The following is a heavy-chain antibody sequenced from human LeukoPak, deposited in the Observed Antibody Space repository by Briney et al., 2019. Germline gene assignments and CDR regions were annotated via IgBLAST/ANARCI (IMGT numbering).Heavy chain of an antibody. Sequence: SQTLSLTCTVSGGSTSSGSYYWSWIRQPAGKGLEWIGRIYTSGSTNYNPSLKSRVTMSVDTSKNQFSLKLSSVTAADTAVYYCARRLSTSPLIVVVKPGTRKAFDIWGQGTMVTVSS. CDR1: GGSTSSGSYY. CDR3: ARRLSTSPLIVVVKPGTRKAFDI. D-gene: IGHD2-21*01. V-gene: IGHV4-61*02. CDR2: IYTSGST. J-gene: IGHJ3*02.